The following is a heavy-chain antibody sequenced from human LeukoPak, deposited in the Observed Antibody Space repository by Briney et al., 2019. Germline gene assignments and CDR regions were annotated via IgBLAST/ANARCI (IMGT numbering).Heavy chain of an antibody. J-gene: IGHJ4*02. V-gene: IGHV5-51*01. Sequence: GESLKISCQGSGYSFIGYWIAWVRQMPGKGLEWMGIIYPGDSDIRYSPSFQGQVTISVDKSISTAYLQWSSLKASDTAMYYCARQSAVNTVMVIWGQGTLVTVSS. CDR1: GYSFIGYW. CDR3: ARQSAVNTVMVI. D-gene: IGHD5-18*01. CDR2: IYPGDSDI.